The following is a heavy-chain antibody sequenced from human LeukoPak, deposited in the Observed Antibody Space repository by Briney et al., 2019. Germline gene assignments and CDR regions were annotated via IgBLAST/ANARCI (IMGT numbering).Heavy chain of an antibody. D-gene: IGHD2-2*02. CDR1: GFTFSSYW. CDR3: AKDIYPDFTDDY. V-gene: IGHV3-7*01. Sequence: GGSLRLSCAASGFTFSSYWMSWVRQSPGKGLEWVANIKPDGSEKYYVDSVKGRFTISRDNARNALFLEMNSLRAEDTAVYYCAKDIYPDFTDDYWGQGTLVTVSS. J-gene: IGHJ4*02. CDR2: IKPDGSEK.